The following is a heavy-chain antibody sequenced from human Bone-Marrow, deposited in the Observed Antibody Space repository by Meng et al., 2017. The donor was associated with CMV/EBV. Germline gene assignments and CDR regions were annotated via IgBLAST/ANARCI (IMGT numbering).Heavy chain of an antibody. Sequence: SVKVSCKASGGTFSSYAISWVRRAPGQGLEWMGGIIPIFGTANYAQKFQGRVTITTDESTSTAYMELSSLRSEDTAVYYCALTFWDYDFWSGYYSPQFDYWGQGTLVTVSS. V-gene: IGHV1-69*05. CDR2: IIPIFGTA. CDR3: ALTFWDYDFWSGYYSPQFDY. J-gene: IGHJ4*02. D-gene: IGHD3-3*01. CDR1: GGTFSSYA.